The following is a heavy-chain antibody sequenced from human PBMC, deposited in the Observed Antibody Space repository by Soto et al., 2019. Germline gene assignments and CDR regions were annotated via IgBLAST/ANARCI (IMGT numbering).Heavy chain of an antibody. CDR3: ARDRSGYVGY. CDR2: ISSSSSYI. CDR1: GFTFSSYS. V-gene: IGHV3-21*01. J-gene: IGHJ4*02. Sequence: EVELVESGGGLVKPGGSLRLSCAASGFTFSSYSMNWVRQAPGKGLEWVSSISSSSSYIYYADSVKGRFTISRDNAKNSLYLQMNNLRAEDTAIYYCARDRSGYVGYWGQGTLVTVSS. D-gene: IGHD5-12*01.